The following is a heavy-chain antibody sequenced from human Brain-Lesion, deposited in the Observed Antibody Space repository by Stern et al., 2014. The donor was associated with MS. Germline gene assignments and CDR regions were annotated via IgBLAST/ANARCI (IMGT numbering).Heavy chain of an antibody. Sequence: QVQLVESGPGLVKPSETLSLTCTVAGGSVSSTSYAWAWIRQPPGKGLEWIGTIYYSGDTYYSPSLKSRLTISLDTYKNQFSLQLGSVPAADTAVYYCAGEEDIRYCSGGSCTGNWFDPWGQGTLVTVSS. V-gene: IGHV4-39*01. J-gene: IGHJ5*02. CDR2: IYYSGDT. CDR3: AGEEDIRYCSGGSCTGNWFDP. D-gene: IGHD2-15*01. CDR1: GGSVSSTSYA.